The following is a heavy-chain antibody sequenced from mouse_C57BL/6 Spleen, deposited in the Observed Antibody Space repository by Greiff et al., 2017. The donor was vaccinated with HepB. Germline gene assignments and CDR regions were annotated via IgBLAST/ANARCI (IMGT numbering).Heavy chain of an antibody. J-gene: IGHJ3*01. D-gene: IGHD1-1*01. Sequence: EVKVVDSGGGLVQPKGSLKLSCAASGFSFNTYAMNWVRQAPGKGLEWVARIRSKSNNYASYYADSVKDRLTISRDNTESMLYLHMHNLKTEDTTMYYSVRQTSVDSWIAYWGQGTLVTVSA. V-gene: IGHV10-1*01. CDR1: GFSFNTYA. CDR3: VRQTSVDSWIAY. CDR2: IRSKSNNYAS.